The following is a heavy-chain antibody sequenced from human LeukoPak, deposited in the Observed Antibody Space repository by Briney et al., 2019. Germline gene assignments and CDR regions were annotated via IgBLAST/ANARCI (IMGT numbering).Heavy chain of an antibody. Sequence: PGGSLRLSCAASGFTFSNYAMNWVRQAPGKGLEWVAVISYDGSNKYYADSVKGRFTISRDNSKNTLYLQMNSLRAEDTAVYYCARGTPSSSGWLYYGMDVWGQGTTVTVSS. J-gene: IGHJ6*02. CDR2: ISYDGSNK. CDR1: GFTFSNYA. D-gene: IGHD6-19*01. CDR3: ARGTPSSSGWLYYGMDV. V-gene: IGHV3-30-3*01.